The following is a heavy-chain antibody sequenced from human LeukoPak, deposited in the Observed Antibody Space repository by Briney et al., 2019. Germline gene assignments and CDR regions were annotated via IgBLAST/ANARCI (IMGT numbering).Heavy chain of an antibody. CDR2: INPNSGGT. CDR3: ARETVYCTNGVCSENWFDP. D-gene: IGHD2-8*01. J-gene: IGHJ5*02. V-gene: IGHV1-2*02. CDR1: GYTFTSYY. Sequence: ASVKVSCKASGYTFTSYYMHWVRQAPGQGLEWMGWINPNSGGTNYAQKFQGGVTMTRDTSISTAYMELSRLRSDDTAVYYCARETVYCTNGVCSENWFDPWGQGTLVTVSS.